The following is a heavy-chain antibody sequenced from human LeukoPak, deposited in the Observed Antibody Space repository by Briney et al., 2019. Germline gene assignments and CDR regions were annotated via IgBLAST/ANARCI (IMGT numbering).Heavy chain of an antibody. V-gene: IGHV1-24*01. CDR2: FDPEDGET. Sequence: GASVKVSCKVSGYTLTELSMHWVRQAPGKGLEWMGGFDPEDGETIYAQKFQGRVTMTEDTSTDTTYMERSSLNSEDTAVYYCATAETDGSGSYFYFDYWGQGSLVTGSS. CDR1: GYTLTELS. CDR3: ATAETDGSGSYFYFDY. D-gene: IGHD3-10*01. J-gene: IGHJ4*02.